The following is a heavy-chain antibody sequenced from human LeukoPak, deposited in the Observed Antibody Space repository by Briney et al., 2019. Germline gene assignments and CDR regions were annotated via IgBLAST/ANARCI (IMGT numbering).Heavy chain of an antibody. CDR3: AKAAVPGSKCYFDY. Sequence: SGGSLRLSCAASGFTFSNYAMSWVRQAPGKGLEWVSGISGSGSSTYYADSVKGRFTISRDNSKNTLYLQMNTLRAEDTAVYYCAKAAVPGSKCYFDYWGQGTLVTVSS. D-gene: IGHD3-10*01. CDR2: ISGSGSST. V-gene: IGHV3-23*01. CDR1: GFTFSNYA. J-gene: IGHJ4*01.